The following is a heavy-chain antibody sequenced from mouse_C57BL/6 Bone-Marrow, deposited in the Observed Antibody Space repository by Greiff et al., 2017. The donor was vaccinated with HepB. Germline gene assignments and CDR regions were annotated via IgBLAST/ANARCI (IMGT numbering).Heavy chain of an antibody. CDR3: AEGIYGNYLYDAMDY. V-gene: IGHV14-2*01. CDR2: IDPEDGET. Sequence: VQLQQSGAELVKPGASVKLSCTASGFNIKDYYMHWVKQRTEQGLEWIGRIDPEDGETKYAPKFQGKATITADTSSNTAYLPLSSLTSEDTAVYYCAEGIYGNYLYDAMDYWGQGTSVTVSS. CDR1: GFNIKDYY. D-gene: IGHD2-1*01. J-gene: IGHJ4*01.